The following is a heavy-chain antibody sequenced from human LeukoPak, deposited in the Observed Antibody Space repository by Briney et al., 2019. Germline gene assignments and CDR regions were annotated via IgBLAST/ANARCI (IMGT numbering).Heavy chain of an antibody. J-gene: IGHJ4*02. CDR2: ISSSGSTI. Sequence: PGGSLRLSCAASGFTFSDYYMSWIRQAPGKGLEWVSYISSSGSTIYYADSVKGRFTISRDNAKNSLYLQMNSLRAEDTAVYYCASFPRDYGDSLDYWGQGTLVTVSS. D-gene: IGHD4-17*01. CDR1: GFTFSDYY. CDR3: ASFPRDYGDSLDY. V-gene: IGHV3-11*01.